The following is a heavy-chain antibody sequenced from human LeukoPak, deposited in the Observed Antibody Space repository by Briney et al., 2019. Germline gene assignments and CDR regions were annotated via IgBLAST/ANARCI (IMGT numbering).Heavy chain of an antibody. CDR3: ARDIVSGSGSLDY. Sequence: GGPLRLSCAASRLSLSNYWRHWVRQAPGKGLGWVSRVKSDGSNLSYADSVKGSFTISRDNAENMLYLQMNTLGAEDTAVYYCARDIVSGSGSLDYWGQGTLVTVSS. V-gene: IGHV3-74*01. D-gene: IGHD3-10*01. CDR1: RLSLSNYW. J-gene: IGHJ4*02. CDR2: VKSDGSNL.